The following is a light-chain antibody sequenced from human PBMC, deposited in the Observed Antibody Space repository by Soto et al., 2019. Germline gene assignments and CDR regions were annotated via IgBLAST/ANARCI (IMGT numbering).Light chain of an antibody. CDR1: QSLSSN. CDR2: DSS. J-gene: IGKJ2*01. CDR3: QQYNNWPPYT. V-gene: IGKV3D-20*02. Sequence: EIVLTQSPATLSLSPGERATLSCRASQSLSSNFLAWYQQKPGQAPRLLIYDSSSRATGFPDRFSGSGSGTDFTLSISSLQSEDFAVYYCQQYNNWPPYTFGQGTKLEIK.